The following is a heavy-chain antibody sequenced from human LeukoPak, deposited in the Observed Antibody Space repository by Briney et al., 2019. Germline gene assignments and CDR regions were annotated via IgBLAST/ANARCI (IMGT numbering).Heavy chain of an antibody. Sequence: ASGKVSCKASGYTFTSYYMHWVRQAPGQGLGLMGIINPSGGSTSYAQKFQGRVTMTRDRYTSTVYMELSSLRSQDTAVYYCASEIAAAGTSVLAYWGQGTLVTVSS. CDR2: INPSGGST. CDR1: GYTFTSYY. CDR3: ASEIAAAGTSVLAY. J-gene: IGHJ4*02. V-gene: IGHV1-46*01. D-gene: IGHD6-13*01.